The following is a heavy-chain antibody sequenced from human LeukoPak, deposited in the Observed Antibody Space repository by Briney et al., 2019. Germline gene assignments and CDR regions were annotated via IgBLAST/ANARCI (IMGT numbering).Heavy chain of an antibody. Sequence: SVKVSCKASGGTFSSYAISWVRQAPGQGLEWMGRIIPIFGIANYAQKFQSRVTITADKSTSTAYMELSSLRSEDTAVYYCARASSTSLLLDYWGQGTLVTVSS. CDR2: IIPIFGIA. D-gene: IGHD2-2*01. CDR3: ARASSTSLLLDY. V-gene: IGHV1-69*10. CDR1: GGTFSSYA. J-gene: IGHJ4*02.